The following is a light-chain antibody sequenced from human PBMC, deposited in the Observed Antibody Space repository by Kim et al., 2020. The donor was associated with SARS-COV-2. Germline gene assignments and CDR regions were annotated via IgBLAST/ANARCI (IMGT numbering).Light chain of an antibody. Sequence: PGRTATPSRRASQSVSSNLAWYQPKPGQAPRLLIYGASTRATGIPARFSGSGSGTEFTLTISSLQSEDFAVYYCQQYNNWPPWTFGQGTKVDIK. V-gene: IGKV3-15*01. CDR3: QQYNNWPPWT. CDR1: QSVSSN. CDR2: GAS. J-gene: IGKJ1*01.